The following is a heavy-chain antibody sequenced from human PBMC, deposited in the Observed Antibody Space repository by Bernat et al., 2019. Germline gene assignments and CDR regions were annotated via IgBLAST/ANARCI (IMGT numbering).Heavy chain of an antibody. CDR2: IYYSGST. CDR1: GGSISSGGYY. J-gene: IGHJ5*02. Sequence: QVQLQVSGPGLVKPSQTLSLTCTVSGGSISSGGYYWSWIRQHPGKGLEWIGYIYYSGSTYYNPSLKSRVTISVDTSKNQFSLKLSSVTAADTAVYYCAREAAAGRNWFDPWGQGTLVTVSS. CDR3: AREAAAGRNWFDP. V-gene: IGHV4-31*03. D-gene: IGHD6-13*01.